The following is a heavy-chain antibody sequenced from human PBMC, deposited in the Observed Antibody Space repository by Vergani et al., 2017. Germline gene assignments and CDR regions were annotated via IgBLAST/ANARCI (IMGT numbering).Heavy chain of an antibody. V-gene: IGHV1-69*13. CDR2: VIPNFISV. D-gene: IGHD4-17*01. Sequence: QVQLLQSGAEVKKPGSSVRVSCKASGGTFSIYAISWMRQPPGQGLEWMGRVIPNFISVSYEKRFQGRVTIIADESASTSYMELRNVTSDDTAVYYCATXRAYGDYRSWFDPWGQGTLVTVSS. J-gene: IGHJ5*02. CDR3: ATXRAYGDYRSWFDP. CDR1: GGTFSIYA.